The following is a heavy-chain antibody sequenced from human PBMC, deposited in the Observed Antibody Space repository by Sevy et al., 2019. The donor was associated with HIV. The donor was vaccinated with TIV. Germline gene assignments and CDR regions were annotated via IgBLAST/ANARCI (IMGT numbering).Heavy chain of an antibody. J-gene: IGHJ6*02. Sequence: GGSLRLSCVVSTFTFSDYYMTWIRQAPGKGLEWVGFIRSKAYGGTTEYAASVKGRFTISRDDSKSIAYLQMNSLKTEDTAVYYCTRGGVMTFYYYYGMDVWGQGTTVTVSS. CDR3: TRGGVMTFYYYYGMDV. CDR1: TFTFSDYY. V-gene: IGHV3-49*03. D-gene: IGHD1-26*01. CDR2: IRSKAYGGTT.